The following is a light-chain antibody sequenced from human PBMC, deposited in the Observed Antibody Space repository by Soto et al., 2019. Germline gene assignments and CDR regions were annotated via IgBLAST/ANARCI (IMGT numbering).Light chain of an antibody. V-gene: IGKV3-20*01. J-gene: IGKJ5*01. CDR2: GAS. CDR3: QHYAHNSPIT. Sequence: IVLTQSPCTLSLSPGERATLCCRASQSVSSSYLAWYQQKPGQAPRLLIYGASSRATGIPDRFSGSGSGTDFPLTIRRLEPEDFALYYCQHYAHNSPITFGQGTRLEIK. CDR1: QSVSSSY.